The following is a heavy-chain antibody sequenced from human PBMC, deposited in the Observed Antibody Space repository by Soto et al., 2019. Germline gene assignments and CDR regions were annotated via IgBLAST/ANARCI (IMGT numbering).Heavy chain of an antibody. CDR1: GFTFSSYA. J-gene: IGHJ5*02. V-gene: IGHV3-23*01. D-gene: IGHD3-22*01. Sequence: EVQLLESGGGLVQPGGSLRLSCAASGFTFSSYAMSWVRQAPGKGLEWVSALSGSGISTYYADTVKGRFTIPRDNSRNTLHLQMNSLRAEDTAVYYCATSYDSSGYDHWGQGTLVTVSS. CDR2: LSGSGIST. CDR3: ATSYDSSGYDH.